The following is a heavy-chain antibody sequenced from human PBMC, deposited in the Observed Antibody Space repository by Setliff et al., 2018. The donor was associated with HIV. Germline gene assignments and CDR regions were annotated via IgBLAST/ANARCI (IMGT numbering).Heavy chain of an antibody. Sequence: EASVKVSCKAAGGAFSTYAISWVRQAPGQGLEWMGGIIPSLGAADYAQKFQGRVSLTTDESTSTAYLELTSLRSDDTAVYYCARDPLRWSHTSPSYFDFWGQGTLVTVSS. CDR1: GGAFSTYA. CDR2: IIPSLGAA. J-gene: IGHJ4*02. V-gene: IGHV1-69*05. D-gene: IGHD4-17*01. CDR3: ARDPLRWSHTSPSYFDF.